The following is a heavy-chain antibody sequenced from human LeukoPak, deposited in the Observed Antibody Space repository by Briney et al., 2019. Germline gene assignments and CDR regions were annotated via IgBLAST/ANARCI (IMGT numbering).Heavy chain of an antibody. CDR3: ARDKDYGGKGDY. J-gene: IGHJ4*02. D-gene: IGHD4-23*01. Sequence: RASVKVSCKASGGTFSSYAISWVRQAPGQGLEWMGGIIPIFGTANYAQKFQGRVTITADESTSTAYMELSSLRSEDTAVYYCARDKDYGGKGDYWGQGTLVTASS. V-gene: IGHV1-69*13. CDR1: GGTFSSYA. CDR2: IIPIFGTA.